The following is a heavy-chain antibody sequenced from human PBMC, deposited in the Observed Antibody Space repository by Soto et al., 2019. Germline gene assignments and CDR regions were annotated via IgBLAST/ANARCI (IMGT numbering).Heavy chain of an antibody. V-gene: IGHV4-34*01. CDR3: ASGWGQGYDFWSGYPYGMDV. CDR2: INHSGST. CDR1: GGSFSGYY. J-gene: IGHJ6*02. D-gene: IGHD3-3*01. Sequence: SETLSLTCAVYGGSFSGYYWSWIRQPPGKGLEWIGEINHSGSTNYNPSLKSRVTISVGTSKNQFSLKLSSVTAADTAVYYCASGWGQGYDFWSGYPYGMDVWGQGTTVTVSS.